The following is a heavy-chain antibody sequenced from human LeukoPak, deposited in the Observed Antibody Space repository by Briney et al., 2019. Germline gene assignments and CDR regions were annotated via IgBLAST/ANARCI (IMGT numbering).Heavy chain of an antibody. D-gene: IGHD2-2*02. J-gene: IGHJ5*02. V-gene: IGHV1-8*01. Sequence: ASVKVSCKASGYTFTSYDINWVRQATGQGLGWMGWMNPNSGNTGYAQTFQGRVTMTRNTSISTAYMELSSLRSEDTAVYYCASGGRYCSSTSCYIWFDPWGQGTLVTVSS. CDR2: MNPNSGNT. CDR1: GYTFTSYD. CDR3: ASGGRYCSSTSCYIWFDP.